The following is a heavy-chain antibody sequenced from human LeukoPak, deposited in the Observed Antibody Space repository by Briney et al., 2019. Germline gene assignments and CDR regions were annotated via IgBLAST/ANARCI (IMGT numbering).Heavy chain of an antibody. D-gene: IGHD4-11*01. V-gene: IGHV1-69*13. CDR2: IIPIFGTA. CDR1: GGTFSSYA. Sequence: ASVKVSCKASGGTFSSYAIRWVRQAPGQGLEWMGGIIPIFGTANYAQKFQGRVTITADESTSTAYMELSSLRSEDTAVYYCASASNHYYYYGMDVWGKGTTVTVSS. J-gene: IGHJ6*04. CDR3: ASASNHYYYYGMDV.